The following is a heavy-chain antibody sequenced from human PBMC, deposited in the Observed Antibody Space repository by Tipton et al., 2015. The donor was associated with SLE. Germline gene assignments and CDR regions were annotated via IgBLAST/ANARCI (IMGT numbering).Heavy chain of an antibody. Sequence: SLRLSCAASGFTFSSYWMSWVRQAPGKGLEWVANIKQDGSEKYYVDSVKGRFTISRDNAKNSLYLQMNSLRAEDTAVYYCARDSPYYDSSGAYMDVWGKGTTFPASS. J-gene: IGHJ6*03. CDR2: IKQDGSEK. CDR3: ARDSPYYDSSGAYMDV. V-gene: IGHV3-7*01. CDR1: GFTFSSYW. D-gene: IGHD3-22*01.